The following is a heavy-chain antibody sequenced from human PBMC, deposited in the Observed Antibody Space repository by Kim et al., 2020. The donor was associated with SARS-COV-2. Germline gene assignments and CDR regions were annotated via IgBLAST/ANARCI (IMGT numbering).Heavy chain of an antibody. J-gene: IGHJ4*02. CDR3: ARTDDYVGDYDY. CDR1: GGSISSSSYY. V-gene: IGHV4-39*07. D-gene: IGHD3-10*02. Sequence: SETLSLTCTVSGGSISSSSYYWGWIRQPPGKGLEWIGSIYYSGSTYYNPSLKSRVTISVDTSKNQFSLKLSSVTAADTAVYYCARTDDYVGDYDYWGMGT. CDR2: IYYSGST.